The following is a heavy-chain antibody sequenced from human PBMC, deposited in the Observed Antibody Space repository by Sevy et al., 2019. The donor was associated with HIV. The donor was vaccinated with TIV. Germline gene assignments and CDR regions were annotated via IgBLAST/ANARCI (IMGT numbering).Heavy chain of an antibody. CDR2: ISGSGGST. V-gene: IGHV3-23*01. CDR1: GFTFSSYA. Sequence: GGSLRLSCAASGFTFSSYAMSWVRQAPGKGLEWVSAISGSGGSTYYADSVKGRFTISRDNSKNTLYLQMNSLRAEDTAVYYCAKQGNYYDSSGDIDYWGQGTLVTVSS. D-gene: IGHD3-22*01. CDR3: AKQGNYYDSSGDIDY. J-gene: IGHJ4*02.